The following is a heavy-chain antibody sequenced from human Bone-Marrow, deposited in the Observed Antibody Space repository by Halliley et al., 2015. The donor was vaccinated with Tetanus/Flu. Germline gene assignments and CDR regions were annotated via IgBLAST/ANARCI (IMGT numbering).Heavy chain of an antibody. CDR2: GGP. V-gene: IGHV4-59*09. D-gene: IGHD3-10*01. J-gene: IGHJ5*02. Sequence: GGPNSSPPLKSRVTISVDPSKNQFSLKLSSVTAADTAVYYWARGWSHYGSGSYPRWGWFDPWGQGTLVTVSS. CDR3: ARGWSHYGSGSYPRWGWFDP.